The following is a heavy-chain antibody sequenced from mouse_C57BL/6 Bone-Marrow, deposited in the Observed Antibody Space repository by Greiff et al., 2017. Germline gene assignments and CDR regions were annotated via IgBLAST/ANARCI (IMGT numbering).Heavy chain of an antibody. V-gene: IGHV2-5*01. CDR3: GRLRRFFYAMDN. CDR1: GFSSTSYG. J-gene: IGHJ4*01. CDR2: IWRGGST. Sequence: VQLQQSGPGLVQPSQSLSITCPVTGFSSTSYGVHWVRQSPGKGLEWLGVIWRGGSTDYNAAFMSRLSFTKDNSKSQVFFKMNSLQADDTAIYYCGRLRRFFYAMDNWGQGTSDPVFS. D-gene: IGHD2-4*01.